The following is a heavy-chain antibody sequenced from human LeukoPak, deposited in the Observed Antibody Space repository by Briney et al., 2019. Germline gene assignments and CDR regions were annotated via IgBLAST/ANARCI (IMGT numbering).Heavy chain of an antibody. J-gene: IGHJ1*01. V-gene: IGHV4-34*01. CDR2: INHSGST. CDR3: ARAYYDILTGSEGYFQH. Sequence: SETLSLTCAVYDGSFSGYYWSWIRQPPGKGLEWIGEINHSGSTNYNPSLKSRVTISVDTSKNQFSLKLSSVTAADTAVYYCARAYYDILTGSEGYFQHWGQGTLVTVSS. CDR1: DGSFSGYY. D-gene: IGHD3-9*01.